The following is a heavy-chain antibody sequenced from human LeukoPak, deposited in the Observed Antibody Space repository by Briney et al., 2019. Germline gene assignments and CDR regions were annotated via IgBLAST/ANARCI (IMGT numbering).Heavy chain of an antibody. D-gene: IGHD3-16*01. V-gene: IGHV4-59*01. CDR2: FHNSGTS. CDR3: TRGAGWLIDY. CDR1: GGSISSYY. J-gene: IGHJ4*02. Sequence: PSETLSLTCTVSGGSISSYYWSWIRQPPGKGPEWIGYFHNSGTSTYNPSLKSRVTISADTSKNQFSLKLNSLTTADTAVYYCTRGAGWLIDYWGQGILVTVSS.